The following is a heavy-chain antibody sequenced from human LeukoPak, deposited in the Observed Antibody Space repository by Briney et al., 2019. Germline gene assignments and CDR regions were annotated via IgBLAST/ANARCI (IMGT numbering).Heavy chain of an antibody. CDR2: IYWDDDR. V-gene: IGHV2-5*02. J-gene: IGHJ4*02. Sequence: ESGPTLVNPTQTLTLTCTFSGFSLNTRGVGVGWIRQPPGRALEWLALIYWDDDRRYSPSLKSRLTITKDTSRNQVVLTMTNMDPVDTATYFCAHRKNYYDSSVFDNGGQGTLVTVSS. CDR3: AHRKNYYDSSVFDN. D-gene: IGHD3-22*01. CDR1: GFSLNTRGVG.